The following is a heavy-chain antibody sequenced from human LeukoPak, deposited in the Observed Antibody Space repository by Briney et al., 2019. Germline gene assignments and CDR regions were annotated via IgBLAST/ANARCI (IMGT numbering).Heavy chain of an antibody. CDR2: ISWDGGST. CDR1: GFTFDDYA. Sequence: PGGSLRLSCAASGFTFDDYAMHWVRQAPGKGLEWVSLISWDGGSTYYADSVKGRFTISRDNSKNSLYLQMNSLRAEDTALYYCAKDTDRYYYYYGMDVWGQGTTVTVSS. V-gene: IGHV3-43D*03. J-gene: IGHJ6*02. CDR3: AKDTDRYYYYYGMDV.